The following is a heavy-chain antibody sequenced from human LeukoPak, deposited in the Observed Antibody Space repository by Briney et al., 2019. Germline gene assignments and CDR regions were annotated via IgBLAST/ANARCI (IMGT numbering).Heavy chain of an antibody. D-gene: IGHD1-26*01. CDR2: ISSSSSTI. J-gene: IGHJ4*02. V-gene: IGHV3-48*01. CDR3: ARESSLRDY. Sequence: GGSLRLSCAASGFTFSSYSMNWVRQAPGKGLEWVSYISSSSSTIYYADSVKGRFTISRGNAKNSLYLQMNSLRAEDTAVYYCARESSLRDYWGQGTLVTVSS. CDR1: GFTFSSYS.